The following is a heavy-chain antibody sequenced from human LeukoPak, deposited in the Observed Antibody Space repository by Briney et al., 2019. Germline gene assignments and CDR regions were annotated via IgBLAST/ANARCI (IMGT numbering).Heavy chain of an antibody. CDR3: AREVVIFPDYYYYGMDV. CDR1: GFTFRDCY. CDR2: ISRSGDTL. Sequence: PGGSLRLSCAASGFTFRDCYMTWIRQAPGKGLEWISYISRSGDTLYYADSVEGRFTISRDNAKNSLYLQMNSLRAEDTAVYYCAREVVIFPDYYYYGMDVWGQGTTVTVSS. V-gene: IGHV3-11*01. D-gene: IGHD3-9*01. J-gene: IGHJ6*02.